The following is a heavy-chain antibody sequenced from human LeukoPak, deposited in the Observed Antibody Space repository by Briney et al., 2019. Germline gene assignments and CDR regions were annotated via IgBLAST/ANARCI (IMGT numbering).Heavy chain of an antibody. CDR1: GGSISSYS. CDR2: IYYSGTT. Sequence: SETLSLTCTVSGGSISSYSWSWIRQPPGKGLEWIGYIYYSGTTNYNPSLKSRVTISVDTSKNQFSLKLSSVTAADTAVYYCARARDAFDIWGQGTMVTVSS. CDR3: ARARDAFDI. J-gene: IGHJ3*02. V-gene: IGHV4-59*12.